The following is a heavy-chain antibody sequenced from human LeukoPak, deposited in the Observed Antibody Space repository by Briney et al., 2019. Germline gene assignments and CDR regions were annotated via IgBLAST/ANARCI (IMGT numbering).Heavy chain of an antibody. V-gene: IGHV1-8*01. Sequence: GASVKVSCKASGYTFTSYDINWVRQAPGQGLEWMGWMNPNNGNTDYAQKFQGRVTLTRNTSISTAYMELSSLRSEDTAVYYCTRGGPVAGTHKYFRHWGQGTLVTVSS. D-gene: IGHD6-19*01. CDR1: GYTFTSYD. CDR3: TRGGPVAGTHKYFRH. J-gene: IGHJ1*01. CDR2: MNPNNGNT.